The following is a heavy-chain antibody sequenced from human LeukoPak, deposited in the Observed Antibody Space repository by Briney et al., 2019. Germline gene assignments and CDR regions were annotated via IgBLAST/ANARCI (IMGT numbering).Heavy chain of an antibody. D-gene: IGHD3-10*01. Sequence: SETLSLTCTVSGGTISSYYWSWIRQPAGKGLEWIGRIYTSGSTNYNHSLKSRVTMSVDTSRNQFTLKLSSVTAADTAVYYCARDRDPYMVLGWFDPWGQGTLVTVSS. J-gene: IGHJ5*02. CDR1: GGTISSYY. CDR3: ARDRDPYMVLGWFDP. V-gene: IGHV4-4*07. CDR2: IYTSGST.